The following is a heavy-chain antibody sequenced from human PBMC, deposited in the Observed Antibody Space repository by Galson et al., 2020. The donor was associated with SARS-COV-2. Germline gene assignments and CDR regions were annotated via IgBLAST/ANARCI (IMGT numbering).Heavy chain of an antibody. CDR3: SRGDRGNDYFDY. CDR2: IYSEGSST. CDR1: GFTFSNHW. D-gene: IGHD3-16*01. V-gene: IGHV3-74*01. J-gene: IGHJ4*02. Sequence: GGSMRLSCAVSGFTFSNHWMHWVRQAPGKGLVWVSRIYSEGSSTSYADSVKGRFTIPGDNAKNTLYLQMNSLRTEDTAVYYCSRGDRGNDYFDYWGQGTLITVSS.